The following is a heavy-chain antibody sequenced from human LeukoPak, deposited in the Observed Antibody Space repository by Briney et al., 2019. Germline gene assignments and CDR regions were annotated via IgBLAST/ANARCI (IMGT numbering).Heavy chain of an antibody. CDR3: ARHTDSSGWYKWFDP. CDR2: IYYSGST. Sequence: SETLSLTCTVSGGSISSSNYYWGWIRQPPGKGLEWIGSIYYSGSTYYNPSLKSRVTISLDTSKNQFSLKLSSVTAADTAAYCCARHTDSSGWYKWFDPWGQGTLVTVSS. CDR1: GGSISSSNYY. J-gene: IGHJ5*02. D-gene: IGHD6-19*01. V-gene: IGHV4-39*01.